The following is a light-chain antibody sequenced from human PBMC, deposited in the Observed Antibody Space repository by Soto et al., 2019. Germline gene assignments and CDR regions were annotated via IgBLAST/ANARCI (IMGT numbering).Light chain of an antibody. CDR3: QQYDHLPRT. CDR2: DAS. CDR1: QEISNY. J-gene: IGKJ1*01. V-gene: IGKV1-33*01. Sequence: DIQMIQSPSSLSASVGDRVTITCQASQEISNYLNWYQQKPGKAPKLLIYDASNLERGVPSRFRGRGSGTDFTFTIRSLQPEDFATYYCQQYDHLPRTFGRGTKVEIK.